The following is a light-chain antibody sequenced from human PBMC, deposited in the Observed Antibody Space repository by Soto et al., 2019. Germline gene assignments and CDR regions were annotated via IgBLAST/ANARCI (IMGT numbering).Light chain of an antibody. CDR3: SSYTRSTTCV. CDR2: EVS. Sequence: QSALTQPASVSGSPGQSIAISCTGTSSDVGGYNYVSWYQHLPGKAPRLVIYEVSNRPSGVSNRFSASKSGNTASLTISGLQPEDEADYYCSSYTRSTTCVFGTGTQLTVL. CDR1: SSDVGGYNY. V-gene: IGLV2-14*01. J-gene: IGLJ7*01.